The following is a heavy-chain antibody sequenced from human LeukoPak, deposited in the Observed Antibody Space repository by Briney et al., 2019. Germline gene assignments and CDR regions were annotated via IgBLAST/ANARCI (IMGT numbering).Heavy chain of an antibody. D-gene: IGHD3-10*01. J-gene: IGHJ5*02. CDR1: GGTFSSYA. Sequence: SVKVPCKASGGTFSSYAISWVRQAPGQGLEWMGRIIPIFGTANYAQKFQGRVTITTDESTSTAYMELSSLRSEDPAVYYCARDAMVRGVRFSFDPWGQGTLVTVSS. CDR3: ARDAMVRGVRFSFDP. CDR2: IIPIFGTA. V-gene: IGHV1-69*05.